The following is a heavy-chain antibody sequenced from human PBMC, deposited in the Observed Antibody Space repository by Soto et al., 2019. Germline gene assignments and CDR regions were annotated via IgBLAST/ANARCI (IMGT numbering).Heavy chain of an antibody. CDR2: ISAYNGNT. Sequence: ASVKFSCKASGYTFTSCGISWVRQAPGQGLEWMGWISAYNGNTNYAQKLQGRVTMTTDTSTSTAYMELRSLRSDDTAVYYCARADHYYYGSGSYYTIPDYGMDVWGQGTTVTVSS. J-gene: IGHJ6*02. CDR3: ARADHYYYGSGSYYTIPDYGMDV. V-gene: IGHV1-18*04. CDR1: GYTFTSCG. D-gene: IGHD3-10*01.